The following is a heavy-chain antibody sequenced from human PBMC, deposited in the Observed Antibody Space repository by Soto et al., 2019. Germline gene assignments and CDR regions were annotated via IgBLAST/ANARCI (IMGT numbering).Heavy chain of an antibody. D-gene: IGHD4-17*01. CDR1: GFTFSGYS. V-gene: IGHV3-48*02. J-gene: IGHJ3*02. CDR2: IGSTGSVT. CDR3: ERASPTSDPAYGLDI. Sequence: EVQLVESGGGLVQPGGSLRLSCAVSGFTFSGYSFNWFRQAPGRGLEWVSFIGSTGSVTHYADSVMGRFTISRDNARNCLNLQMDSMRDDDTDVYRCERASPTSDPAYGLDIWGQGTVVTVSS.